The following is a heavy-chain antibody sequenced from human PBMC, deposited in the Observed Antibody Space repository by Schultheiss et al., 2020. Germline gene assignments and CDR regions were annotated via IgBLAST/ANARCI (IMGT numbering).Heavy chain of an antibody. V-gene: IGHV3-13*05. CDR1: GFTFSSYG. D-gene: IGHD2-2*01. CDR2: IGTAGDP. Sequence: GGSLRLSCAASGFTFSSYGMHWVRQATGKGLEWVSAIGTAGDPYYPGSVKGRFTISRDNSKNTLFLQMNSLRADDTAVYYCAKERSLPAAIYYYYYYYMDVWGKGTTVTVSS. CDR3: AKERSLPAAIYYYYYYYMDV. J-gene: IGHJ6*03.